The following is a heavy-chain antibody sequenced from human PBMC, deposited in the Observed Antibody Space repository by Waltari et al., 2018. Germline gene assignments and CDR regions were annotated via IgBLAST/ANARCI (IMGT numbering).Heavy chain of an antibody. CDR1: GGSISSYY. CDR2: IYYSGST. CDR3: ARGIRLPSAHIYAFDI. J-gene: IGHJ3*02. D-gene: IGHD4-17*01. Sequence: QVQLQESGPGLVKPSETLSLTCTVSGGSISSYYWSWIRQPPGKGLEWIGYIYYSGSTNSNPSLKSRVTISVDTSKNQFSLKLSSVTAADTAVYYCARGIRLPSAHIYAFDIWGQGTMVTVSS. V-gene: IGHV4-59*01.